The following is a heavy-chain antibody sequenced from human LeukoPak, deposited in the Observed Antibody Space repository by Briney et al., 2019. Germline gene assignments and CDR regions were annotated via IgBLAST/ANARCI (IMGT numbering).Heavy chain of an antibody. Sequence: SETLSLTCTVSGGSVSSGSYYWSWIRQPPGKGLEWIGYIYYSGSTNYNPSLKSRVTISVDTSKNQFSLKLSSVTAADTAVYYCARGRGMRYFDYWAREPWSPSPQ. V-gene: IGHV4-61*01. CDR3: ARGRGMRYFDY. CDR2: IYYSGST. J-gene: IGHJ4*02. CDR1: GGSVSSGSYY. D-gene: IGHD3-16*01.